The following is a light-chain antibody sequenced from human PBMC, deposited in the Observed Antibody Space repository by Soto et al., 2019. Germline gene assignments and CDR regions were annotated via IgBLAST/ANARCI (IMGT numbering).Light chain of an antibody. CDR1: QSFXSY. CDR2: DAS. CDR3: QQRSNWPSIT. Sequence: IVLTQSPATLSLSPGERATLSCRASQSFXSYLGWYQQKPGQAPRLLSSDASNRATGIPVRFSGSGSGTDFTLTISSLEAEDSAVYYCQQRSNWPSITFGQGTRLEIK. V-gene: IGKV3-11*01. J-gene: IGKJ5*01.